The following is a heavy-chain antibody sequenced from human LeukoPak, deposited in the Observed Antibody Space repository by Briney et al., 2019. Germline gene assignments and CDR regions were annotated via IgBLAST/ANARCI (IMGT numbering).Heavy chain of an antibody. CDR2: INHSGSS. CDR1: GGSISSSNYY. Sequence: PETLSLTCIVSGGSISSSNYYWSWIRQPPGKGLEWIGEINHSGSSKYIPSLKSRVTISVDTSKNQFSLKLSSVTAADTAVYYCARNQQLWFVGRFDPWGQGTLVTVSS. V-gene: IGHV4-39*07. J-gene: IGHJ5*02. D-gene: IGHD5-18*01. CDR3: ARNQQLWFVGRFDP.